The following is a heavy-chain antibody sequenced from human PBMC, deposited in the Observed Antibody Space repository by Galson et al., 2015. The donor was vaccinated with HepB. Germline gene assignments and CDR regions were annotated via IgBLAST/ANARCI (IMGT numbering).Heavy chain of an antibody. CDR2: ISWDGGST. V-gene: IGHV3-43*01. D-gene: IGHD6-13*01. J-gene: IGHJ4*02. CDR1: GFTFDDYT. CDR3: AKEGRAAAYAWDHYFDY. Sequence: SLRLSCAASGFTFDDYTMHWVRQAPGKGLEWVSLISWDGGSTYYADSVKGRFTISRDNSKNSLYLQMNSLRTEDTALYYCAKEGRAAAYAWDHYFDYWGQGTLVTVSS.